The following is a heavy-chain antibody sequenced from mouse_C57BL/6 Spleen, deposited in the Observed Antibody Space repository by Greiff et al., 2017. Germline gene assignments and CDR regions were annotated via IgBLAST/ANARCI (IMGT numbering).Heavy chain of an antibody. V-gene: IGHV1-59*01. CDR2: IDPSDSYT. CDR3: ARRGAYDGYPHWYFDV. CDR1: GYTFTSYW. J-gene: IGHJ1*03. D-gene: IGHD2-3*01. Sequence: VQLQQPGAELVRPGTSVKLSCKASGYTFTSYWMHWVKQRPGQGLEWIGVIDPSDSYTNYNQKFKGKATLTVDTSSSTAYMQLSSLTSEDSAVYYCARRGAYDGYPHWYFDVWGTGTTVTVSS.